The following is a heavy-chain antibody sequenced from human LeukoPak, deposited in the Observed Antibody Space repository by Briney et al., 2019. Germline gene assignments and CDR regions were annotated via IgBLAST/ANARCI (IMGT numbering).Heavy chain of an antibody. Sequence: PSETLSLTCAVYGGSFSGYYWSWIRQPPGKGLEWIGEINHSGSTNYNPSLKSRVTISVDTSKNQFSLKLSSVTAADTAVYYCASLNTSGYAFDIWGQGTMVTVPS. CDR1: GGSFSGYY. J-gene: IGHJ3*02. CDR2: INHSGST. V-gene: IGHV4-34*01. CDR3: ASLNTSGYAFDI. D-gene: IGHD3-3*01.